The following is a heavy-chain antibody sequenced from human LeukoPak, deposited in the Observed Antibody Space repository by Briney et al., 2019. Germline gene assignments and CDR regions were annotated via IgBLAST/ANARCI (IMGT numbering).Heavy chain of an antibody. J-gene: IGHJ6*02. CDR1: GFTFSSYA. D-gene: IGHD3-3*01. V-gene: IGHV3-23*01. Sequence: GGSLRLSCAASGFTFSSYAMSWVRQAPGKGLEWVSAIRGSGGSTYYADSVKGRFTISRDNSKNTLYLQMNSLRAEDTAVYYCAKGLYDFWSGYSRVYYYYGMDVWGQGTTVTVSS. CDR2: IRGSGGST. CDR3: AKGLYDFWSGYSRVYYYYGMDV.